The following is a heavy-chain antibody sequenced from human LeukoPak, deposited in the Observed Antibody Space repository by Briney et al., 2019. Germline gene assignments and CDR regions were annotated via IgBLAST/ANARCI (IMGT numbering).Heavy chain of an antibody. CDR3: ATDHSGSYPHFDY. Sequence: GRSLRLSCAASGFTFSSYGMHWVRQAPGKGLEWVAVISYDGSNKYYADSVKGRFTISRDNSKNTLYLQMNSLRAEDTAVYYCATDHSGSYPHFDYWGQGTLVTVSS. J-gene: IGHJ4*02. CDR2: ISYDGSNK. D-gene: IGHD1-26*01. V-gene: IGHV3-30*03. CDR1: GFTFSSYG.